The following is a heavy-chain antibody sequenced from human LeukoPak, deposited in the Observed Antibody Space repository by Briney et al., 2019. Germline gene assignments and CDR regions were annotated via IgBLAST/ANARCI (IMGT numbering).Heavy chain of an antibody. J-gene: IGHJ5*02. Sequence: GGSLRLSXAAPGFTFSSYAMSWVRQAPGKGLEWVSAISGSGGSTYYADSVKGRFTISRDNSKNTLYLQMNSLRAEDTAVYYCAKDNYGDYVMGTWGQGTLVTVSS. CDR1: GFTFSSYA. V-gene: IGHV3-23*01. CDR2: ISGSGGST. D-gene: IGHD4-17*01. CDR3: AKDNYGDYVMGT.